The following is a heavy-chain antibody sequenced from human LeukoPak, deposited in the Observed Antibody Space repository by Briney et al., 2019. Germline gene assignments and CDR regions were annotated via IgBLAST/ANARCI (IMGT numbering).Heavy chain of an antibody. CDR3: AREDSGSYYNFYYFYMDV. V-gene: IGHV4-4*07. CDR1: GASISTYY. D-gene: IGHD3-10*01. J-gene: IGHJ6*03. Sequence: PSETLSLTCTVSGASISTYYCNWIRQPAGKGLEWIGRIYPSGNTNYNPSLKSRVTLSVDTSKTQFYLSLSSVTAADTAVYYCAREDSGSYYNFYYFYMDVWGKGTTVTISS. CDR2: IYPSGNT.